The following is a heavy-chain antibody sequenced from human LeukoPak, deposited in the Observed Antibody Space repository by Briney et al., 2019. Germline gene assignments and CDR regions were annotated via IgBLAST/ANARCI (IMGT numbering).Heavy chain of an antibody. V-gene: IGHV4-59*08. J-gene: IGHJ4*02. D-gene: IGHD6-6*01. CDR3: ARSLGYFDL. CDR2: IHSSGIT. Sequence: PSETLSLTCSVSGGSISSYYWTWIRQPPGKGLEWIGYIHSSGITNYNPSLKSRVTMSVDTSKNQFSLKLSSVTAADTAVYYCARSLGYFDLWGQGSLVTVSS. CDR1: GGSISSYY.